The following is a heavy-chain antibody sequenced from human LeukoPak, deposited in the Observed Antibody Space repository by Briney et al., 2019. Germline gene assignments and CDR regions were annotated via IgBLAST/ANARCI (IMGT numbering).Heavy chain of an antibody. CDR3: ARVLLERPGIDSFDM. V-gene: IGHV3-48*01. CDR1: EFSLRSYS. J-gene: IGHJ3*02. CDR2: INSGSSTI. D-gene: IGHD1-1*01. Sequence: GGSLRLSCGASEFSLRSYSMDWVRQAPGKGLEWVSHINSGSSTIYYADSEKGRFTISRDNAGNSLYLHMNSLRAEDTAVYYCARVLLERPGIDSFDMWGQGTMVTVSS.